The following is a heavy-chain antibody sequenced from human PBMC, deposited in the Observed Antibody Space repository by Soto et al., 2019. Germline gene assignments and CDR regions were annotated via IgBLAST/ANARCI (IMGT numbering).Heavy chain of an antibody. V-gene: IGHV1-24*01. Sequence: ASVKVSCKVSGYTLTELSMHWVRQAPGKGLEWMGGFDPEDGETIYAQKFQGRVTMTEDTSTDTAYMELSSLRAEDTAVYYCAKMERRYFWSWTGYWGQGTLVTVSS. CDR1: GYTLTELS. J-gene: IGHJ4*02. D-gene: IGHD3-3*01. CDR2: FDPEDGET. CDR3: AKMERRYFWSWTGY.